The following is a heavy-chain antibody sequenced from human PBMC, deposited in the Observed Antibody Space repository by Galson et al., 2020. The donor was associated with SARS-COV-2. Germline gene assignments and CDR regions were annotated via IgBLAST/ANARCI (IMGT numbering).Heavy chain of an antibody. CDR1: YG. J-gene: IGHJ4*02. CDR2: IRIRDHT. CDR3: AKDRAGITDFWFGFDS. D-gene: IGHD3-10*01. V-gene: IGHV3-23*01. Sequence: YGMSGVRQAPGKRLEWVSRIRIRDHTYSADSLPGLFTLSREKSGNTLSLQMNSLRSNDTAVYYCAKDRAGITDFWFGFDSCGQGTLVIVS.